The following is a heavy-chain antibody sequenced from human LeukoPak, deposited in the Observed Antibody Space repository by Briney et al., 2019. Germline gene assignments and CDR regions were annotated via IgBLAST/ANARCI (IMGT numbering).Heavy chain of an antibody. CDR2: ISWNSGSI. CDR1: GFTFDDYA. Sequence: GRSLRLSCAASGFTFDDYAMHWVRQAPGKGLEWVSGISWNSGSIGYADSVKGRFTISRGNAKNSLYLQMNSLRAEDTAVYYCARDMSCSGGSCYTSWGQGTLVTVSS. CDR3: ARDMSCSGGSCYTS. J-gene: IGHJ4*02. D-gene: IGHD2-15*01. V-gene: IGHV3-9*01.